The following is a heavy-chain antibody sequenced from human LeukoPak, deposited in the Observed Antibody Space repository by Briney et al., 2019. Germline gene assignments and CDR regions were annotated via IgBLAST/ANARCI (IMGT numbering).Heavy chain of an antibody. CDR1: GGSFSGYY. D-gene: IGHD6-19*01. V-gene: IGHV4-34*01. J-gene: IGHJ4*02. CDR2: INHSGST. CDR3: ARGVRIAVADPHLDY. Sequence: SETLSLTCAVYGGSFSGYYWSWIRQPPGKGLEWIGEINHSGSTYCNPSLKSRVTISVDTSMKQFSLKLSSVTAADMAVYYCARGVRIAVADPHLDYWGQGTLVTVSA.